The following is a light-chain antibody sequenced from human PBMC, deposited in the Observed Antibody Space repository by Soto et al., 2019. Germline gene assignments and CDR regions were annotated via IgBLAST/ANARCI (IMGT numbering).Light chain of an antibody. CDR3: QQYNSYPWT. CDR2: DAS. CDR1: QTISSW. V-gene: IGKV1-5*01. J-gene: IGKJ1*01. Sequence: DIKMTQSPSTLSASVGDRVTITCRASQTISSWLAWYQHKPGKAPKLLIYDASSLESGVPSRFSGSGSGTEFTLTISSLQPDDFATYYCQQYNSYPWTFGQGTKVDIK.